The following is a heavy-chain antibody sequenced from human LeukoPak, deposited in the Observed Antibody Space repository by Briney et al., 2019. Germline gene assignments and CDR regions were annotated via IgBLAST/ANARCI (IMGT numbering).Heavy chain of an antibody. Sequence: SQALSLTCTVSADSISSSGHYWTWIRQHPGKGPETIGFIHFSGSTNHNLSLKSRVAISVDASKNQFSLRLSSVTSADTAVYYCARGGNRFGGFYFDYWGQGILVTVSS. D-gene: IGHD3-10*01. J-gene: IGHJ4*02. CDR2: IHFSGST. CDR1: ADSISSSGHY. V-gene: IGHV4-31*03. CDR3: ARGGNRFGGFYFDY.